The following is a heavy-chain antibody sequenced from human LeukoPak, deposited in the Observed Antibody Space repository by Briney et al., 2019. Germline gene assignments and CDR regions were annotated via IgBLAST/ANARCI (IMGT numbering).Heavy chain of an antibody. Sequence: KPWETLSLPFTVSGGSISSYYWSWSGQPPGKGLGGIGSIFYSGLTNYTPSLKSRVTLSVDTSKNQFSLKLSSVTAADTAVDYCARERAPWFGELLWGGSWFDPWGQGTLVTVSS. CDR1: GGSISSYY. CDR2: IFYSGLT. V-gene: IGHV4-59*01. CDR3: ARERAPWFGELLWGGSWFDP. D-gene: IGHD3-10*01. J-gene: IGHJ5*02.